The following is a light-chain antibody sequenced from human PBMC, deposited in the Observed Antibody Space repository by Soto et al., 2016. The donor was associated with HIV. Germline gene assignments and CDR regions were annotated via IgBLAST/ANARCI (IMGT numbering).Light chain of an antibody. CDR3: QQYNTVPWT. Sequence: DFQMTQSPSTLSASVGDRVTITCRTSQSISSWLAWYQQKSGRAPKLIIYKASNLQTGVPKRFAGSGSGTEFTLTISNLQPDDFGTYYCQQYNTVPWTFGQGT. CDR2: KAS. V-gene: IGKV1-5*03. J-gene: IGKJ1*01. CDR1: QSISSW.